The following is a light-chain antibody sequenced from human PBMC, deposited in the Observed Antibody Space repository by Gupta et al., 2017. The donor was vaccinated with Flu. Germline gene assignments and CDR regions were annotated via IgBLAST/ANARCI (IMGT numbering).Light chain of an antibody. CDR1: SSNIGNNA. Sequence: QSVLTQPPSVSEAPRPRVTISCSGSSSNIGNNAVNWYQQLPGQAPKLLIYYDDLLPSGVSDRFSGSKSGTSASLAISGLQAEDEADYYCAAWDDSLNGHVFGTGTKCTVL. CDR3: AAWDDSLNGHV. J-gene: IGLJ1*01. CDR2: YDD. V-gene: IGLV1-36*01.